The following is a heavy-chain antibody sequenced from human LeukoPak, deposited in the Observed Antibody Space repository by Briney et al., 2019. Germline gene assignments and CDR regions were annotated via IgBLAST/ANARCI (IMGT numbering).Heavy chain of an antibody. J-gene: IGHJ6*04. CDR3: AKSPMGDILTGYYLV. CDR2: IYSGGST. D-gene: IGHD3-9*01. V-gene: IGHV3-66*01. CDR1: GFTVSSNY. Sequence: GGSLRLSCAASGFTVSSNYMSWVRQAPGKGLEWVSVIYSGGSTYYADSVKGRFTISRDNSKNTLYLQMNSLRAEDTAVYYCAKSPMGDILTGYYLVWGKGTTVTVSS.